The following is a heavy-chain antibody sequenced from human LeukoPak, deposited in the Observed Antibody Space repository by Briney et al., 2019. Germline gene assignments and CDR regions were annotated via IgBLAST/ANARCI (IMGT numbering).Heavy chain of an antibody. Sequence: SETLSLTCTVSGGSISSYYWSWIRQPPGKGLEWIGYIYYSGSTNYNPSLKSRVTISVDTSKNQFSPKLSSVTAADTAVYYCARKGLTGGLDYWGQGTLVTVSS. D-gene: IGHD2-8*02. CDR1: GGSISSYY. V-gene: IGHV4-59*01. CDR3: ARKGLTGGLDY. CDR2: IYYSGST. J-gene: IGHJ4*02.